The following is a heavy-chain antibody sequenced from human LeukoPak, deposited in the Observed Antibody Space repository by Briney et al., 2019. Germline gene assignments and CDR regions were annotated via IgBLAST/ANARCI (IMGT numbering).Heavy chain of an antibody. CDR2: IYHSGST. CDR3: ARQTGYSSGRED. D-gene: IGHD6-19*01. V-gene: IGHV4-38-2*02. CDR1: GYSISSAYY. J-gene: IGHJ4*02. Sequence: PSETLSLTCSVSGYSISSAYYWGWIRQPPGKGLEWIGNIYHSGSTYYNPSLKSRVTISEDTSKNQFSLKLTSVTAADTAVYYCARQTGYSSGREDWGQGTLVTVSS.